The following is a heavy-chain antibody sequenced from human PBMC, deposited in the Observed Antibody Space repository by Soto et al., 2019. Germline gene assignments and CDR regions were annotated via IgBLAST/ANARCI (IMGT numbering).Heavy chain of an antibody. CDR2: IWYDGSNK. D-gene: IGHD2-2*01. V-gene: IGHV3-33*01. CDR3: ARDGRYCSSTSCWGYYYYYYYMDV. J-gene: IGHJ6*03. CDR1: GFTFSSYG. Sequence: GGSLILSCAASGFTFSSYGMHWVRQAPGKGLEWVAVIWYDGSNKYYADSVKGRFTISRDNSKNTLYLQMNSLRAEDTAVYYCARDGRYCSSTSCWGYYYYYYYMDVWGKGTTVTVSS.